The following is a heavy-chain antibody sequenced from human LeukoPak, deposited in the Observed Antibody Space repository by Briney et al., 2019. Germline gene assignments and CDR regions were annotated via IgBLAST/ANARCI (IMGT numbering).Heavy chain of an antibody. Sequence: SETLSLTCTVSGGSISSYYWSWIRQPAGKGLEWIGRIYTSGSTSYNPSLKSRVTISVDTSKNQFSLKLSSVTAADTAVYYCARDGRRGYDYPPRNWGQGTLVTVSS. V-gene: IGHV4-4*07. D-gene: IGHD5-12*01. CDR2: IYTSGST. CDR3: ARDGRRGYDYPPRN. CDR1: GGSISSYY. J-gene: IGHJ4*02.